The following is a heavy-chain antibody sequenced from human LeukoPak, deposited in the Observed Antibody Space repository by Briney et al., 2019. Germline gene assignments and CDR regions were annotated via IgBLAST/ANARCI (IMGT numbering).Heavy chain of an antibody. CDR3: ARVGDTSSYYYYFDF. V-gene: IGHV4-34*01. CDR1: GGSFRGYY. J-gene: IGHJ4*01. CDR2: VSHSAGT. D-gene: IGHD3-22*01. Sequence: SDTLSLSCAVFGGSFRGYYWSWLRQTPGKGLESSGDVSHSAGTNYNPALKSRVTISLDTSRNQFYLKLTSVTAADTSMYYCARVGDTSSYYYYFDFWGHGTLATVSS.